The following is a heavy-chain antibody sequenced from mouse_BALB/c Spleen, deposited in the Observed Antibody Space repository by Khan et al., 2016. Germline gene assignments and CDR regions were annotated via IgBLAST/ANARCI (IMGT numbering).Heavy chain of an antibody. J-gene: IGHJ3*01. CDR3: ARDNQDFDAWFAS. V-gene: IGHV2-9*02. CDR1: GFSLTNSG. CDR2: IWAGGST. Sequence: QVQLMESGPGLVAPSQSLSITCTVSGFSLTNSGVHWVRQPPRKGLDWLGVIWAGGSTDYNSALMSRLSITRDTTQNQVFLKMNSLQTDDTAMYYCARDNQDFDAWFASWGQGTLVTVSA.